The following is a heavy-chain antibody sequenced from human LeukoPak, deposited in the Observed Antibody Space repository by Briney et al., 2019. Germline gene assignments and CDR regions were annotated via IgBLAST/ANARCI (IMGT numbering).Heavy chain of an antibody. D-gene: IGHD2-15*01. Sequence: GGSLRLSCAASGFTFSSSAMSWVRQAPGKVLEWVSAISNNGGYTYYADSVQGRFTISRDNSKTTLCLQMNSLRAEDTAVYYCTKQLGYCSDGSCYFPYWGQGTLVTVSS. CDR3: TKQLGYCSDGSCYFPY. V-gene: IGHV3-23*01. CDR1: GFTFSSSA. CDR2: ISNNGGYT. J-gene: IGHJ4*02.